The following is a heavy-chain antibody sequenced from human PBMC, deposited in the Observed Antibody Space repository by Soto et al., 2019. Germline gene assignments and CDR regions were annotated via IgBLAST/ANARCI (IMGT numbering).Heavy chain of an antibody. CDR1: GFTFNIYA. J-gene: IGHJ6*02. D-gene: IGHD4-17*01. Sequence: GGSLRLSCAASGFTFNIYALHWVRQAPGKGLEWVAVISFDGTKKYYSDSVKGRFTISRDNLKKTLYLQRNNLRVEDAALYFCAREDDYGYRYINYGLDVWGQGTTVTVSS. CDR3: AREDDYGYRYINYGLDV. V-gene: IGHV3-30-3*01. CDR2: ISFDGTKK.